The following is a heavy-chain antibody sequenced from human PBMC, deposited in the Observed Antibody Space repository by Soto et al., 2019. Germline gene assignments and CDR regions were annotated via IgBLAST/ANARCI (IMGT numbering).Heavy chain of an antibody. CDR3: SYDIFGAKYF. CDR2: VNPDVTIT. CDR1: GYTFSHYW. J-gene: IGHJ4*02. D-gene: IGHD3-9*01. Sequence: PGGSLRLSCAASGYTFSHYWMHWVRQAPGKGLVWVSRVNPDVTITTYADSVKGRFTISRDNAKNTLYLQMNSLGVEDTAIYYCSYDIFGAKYFCGPGTQVTVSS. V-gene: IGHV3-74*01.